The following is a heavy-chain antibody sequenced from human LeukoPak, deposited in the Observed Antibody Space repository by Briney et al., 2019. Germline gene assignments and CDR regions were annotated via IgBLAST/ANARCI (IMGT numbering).Heavy chain of an antibody. V-gene: IGHV4-34*01. D-gene: IGHD6-19*01. CDR2: INHSGST. Sequence: PSETLSLTCAVYGGSFSGYYWSWIRQPPGKGLEWIGEINHSGSTNYNPSLKSRVTISVDTSKNQFSLKLSSVTAADTAVYYCARTIDGEWLGYLDYWGQGTLVTVSS. CDR1: GGSFSGYY. CDR3: ARTIDGEWLGYLDY. J-gene: IGHJ4*02.